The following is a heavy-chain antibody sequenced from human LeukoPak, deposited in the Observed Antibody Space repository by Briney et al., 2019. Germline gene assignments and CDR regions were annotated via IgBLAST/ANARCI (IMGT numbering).Heavy chain of an antibody. CDR1: GFTFDDYG. Sequence: PGGSLRLSCAASGFTFDDYGMSWVRQAPGKGLEWVSGITWNGGSTGYADSVKGRFTISRDNANNSLYLQMNSLRAEDTALYYCARGYSRSSLFDYWGQGTLVTVSS. CDR3: ARGYSRSSLFDY. D-gene: IGHD6-6*01. CDR2: ITWNGGST. J-gene: IGHJ4*02. V-gene: IGHV3-20*04.